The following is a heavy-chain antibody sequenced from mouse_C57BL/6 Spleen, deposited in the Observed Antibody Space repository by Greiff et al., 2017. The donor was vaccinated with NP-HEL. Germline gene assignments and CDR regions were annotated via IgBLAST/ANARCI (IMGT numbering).Heavy chain of an antibody. V-gene: IGHV5-17*01. D-gene: IGHD2-1*01. CDR3: AREDGNYGGIYAMDY. Sequence: EVQLQESGGGLVKPGGSLKLSCAASGFTFSDYGMHWVRQAPEKGLEWVAYISSGSSTIYYADTVKGRFTISRDNAKNTLFLQMTSLRSEDTAMYYCAREDGNYGGIYAMDYWGQGTSVTVSS. CDR1: GFTFSDYG. J-gene: IGHJ4*01. CDR2: ISSGSSTI.